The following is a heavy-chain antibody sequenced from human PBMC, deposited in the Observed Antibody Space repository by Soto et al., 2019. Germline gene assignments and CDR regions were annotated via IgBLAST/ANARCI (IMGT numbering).Heavy chain of an antibody. CDR3: ARLGDYYDSSGYYLDY. J-gene: IGHJ4*02. V-gene: IGHV3-21*01. D-gene: IGHD3-22*01. CDR2: ISSSSSYI. CDR1: GFTFSSYS. Sequence: GGSLRLSCAASGFTFSSYSMNWVRQAPGKGLEWVSSISSSSSYIYYADSVKGRFTISRDNAKNSLYLQMNSLRAEDTAVYYCARLGDYYDSSGYYLDYWGQGTLVTVSS.